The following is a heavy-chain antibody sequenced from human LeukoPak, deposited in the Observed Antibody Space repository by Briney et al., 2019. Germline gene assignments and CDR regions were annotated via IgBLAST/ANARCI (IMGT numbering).Heavy chain of an antibody. CDR3: AKDGGEYYDILTGYYPRLYYMDV. D-gene: IGHD3-9*01. Sequence: GGSLRLSCAASGFTFDDYTMHWVRQAPGKGLEWVSLISWHGGSTYYADSVRGRFTISRDNSRNSLYLQMNSLRTEDTALYYCAKDGGEYYDILTGYYPRLYYMDVWGKGTTVTISS. CDR1: GFTFDDYT. J-gene: IGHJ6*03. V-gene: IGHV3-43*01. CDR2: ISWHGGST.